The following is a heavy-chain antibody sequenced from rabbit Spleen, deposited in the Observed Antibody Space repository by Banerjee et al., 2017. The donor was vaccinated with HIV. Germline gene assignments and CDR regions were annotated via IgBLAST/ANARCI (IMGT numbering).Heavy chain of an antibody. D-gene: IGHD6-1*01. CDR1: GFSFSSSY. CDR3: ARVGGVGVYGYATL. J-gene: IGHJ4*01. Sequence: QSLEESGGDLVKPGASLTLTCTASGFSFSSSYMTWVRQAPGKGLEWIGLTEPIFGTTYYASWVNGRFTISSHNAHNTLYLQLKSLTAADTATYFCARVGGVGVYGYATLWGPGTLVTVS. CDR2: TEPIFGTT. V-gene: IGHV1S7*01.